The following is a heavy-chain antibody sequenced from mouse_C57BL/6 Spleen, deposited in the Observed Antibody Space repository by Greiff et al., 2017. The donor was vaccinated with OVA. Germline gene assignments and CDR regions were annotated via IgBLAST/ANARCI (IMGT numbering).Heavy chain of an antibody. CDR3: ARHLPPYYFDY. D-gene: IGHD5-5*01. J-gene: IGHJ2*01. Sequence: QVHVKQSGAELVKPGASVKISCKASGYAFSSYRMNWVKQRPGKGLEWIGQIYPGDGDTNYNGKFKGKATLTADKSSSTAYMQLSSLTSEDSAVYFCARHLPPYYFDYWGQGTTLTVSS. CDR1: GYAFSSYR. V-gene: IGHV1-80*01. CDR2: IYPGDGDT.